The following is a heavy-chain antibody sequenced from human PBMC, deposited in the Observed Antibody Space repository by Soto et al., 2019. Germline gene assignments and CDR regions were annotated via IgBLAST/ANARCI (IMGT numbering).Heavy chain of an antibody. D-gene: IGHD3-10*01. J-gene: IGHJ4*02. CDR2: IIPIFGTA. Sequence: GASVKVSCKASGGTFSSYAISWVRQAPGHGLEWMGGIIPIFGTANYAQKFQGRVTITADESTSTAYMELSSLRSEDTAVYYCARDLRRAGITMVRGPRFDYWGQGTLVTVSS. CDR3: ARDLRRAGITMVRGPRFDY. CDR1: GGTFSSYA. V-gene: IGHV1-69*13.